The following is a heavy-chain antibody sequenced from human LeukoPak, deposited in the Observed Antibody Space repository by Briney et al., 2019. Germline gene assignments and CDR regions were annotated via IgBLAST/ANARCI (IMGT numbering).Heavy chain of an antibody. V-gene: IGHV3-7*01. CDR3: ARDPDSSSFDY. Sequence: GGFLRLSCTASGFNFRTSWMSWVRQSPAKGLEFLANIRYDGTVKNYVDSVKGRFTISRDNPRNSVYLQMDSLRAEDTGLYYCARDPDSSSFDYWGQGALVTVSS. CDR1: GFNFRTSW. J-gene: IGHJ4*02. CDR2: IRYDGTVK. D-gene: IGHD6-13*01.